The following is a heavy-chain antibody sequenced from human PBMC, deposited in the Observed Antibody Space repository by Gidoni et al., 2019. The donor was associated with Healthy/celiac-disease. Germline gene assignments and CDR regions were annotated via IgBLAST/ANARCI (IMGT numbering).Heavy chain of an antibody. CDR3: AKGSGSLLTDV. J-gene: IGHJ6*02. V-gene: IGHV3-30*18. Sequence: QLQLVESGGGVVQPGRSLRLSCAASVFTFSSYGMHWVRQAPGKGLEWVAVISYDGSNKYYADSVKGRFTISRDNSKNTLYLQMNSLRAEDTAVYYCAKGSGSLLTDVWGQGTTVTVSS. D-gene: IGHD2-15*01. CDR1: VFTFSSYG. CDR2: ISYDGSNK.